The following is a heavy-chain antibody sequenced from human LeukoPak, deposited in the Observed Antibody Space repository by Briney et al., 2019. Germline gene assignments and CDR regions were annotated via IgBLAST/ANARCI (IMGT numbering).Heavy chain of an antibody. V-gene: IGHV3-23*01. CDR2: ISGSGSST. D-gene: IGHD2-15*01. J-gene: IGHJ4*02. Sequence: GGSLRLSCAASGFTFSGYAMSWVRQAPGKGLEWVSAISGSGSSTYYADSVKGRFTISRDNSKNTLYLQMNSLRAEDTAVYYCAKDLRSGGSCYSHWGQGTLVTVSS. CDR3: AKDLRSGGSCYSH. CDR1: GFTFSGYA.